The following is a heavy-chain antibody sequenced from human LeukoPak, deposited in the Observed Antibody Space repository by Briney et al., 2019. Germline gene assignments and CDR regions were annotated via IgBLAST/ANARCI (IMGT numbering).Heavy chain of an antibody. CDR3: ARGVRWLQLSYFDY. CDR2: IYYSGST. CDR1: GDSINSYY. D-gene: IGHD5-24*01. J-gene: IGHJ4*02. Sequence: SETLSLTCTVSGDSINSYYWSWIRQPPGKGLEWIGYIYYSGSTYYNPSLKSRVTISVDTSKNQFSLKLSSVTAADTAVYYCARGVRWLQLSYFDYWGQGTLVTVSS. V-gene: IGHV4-59*06.